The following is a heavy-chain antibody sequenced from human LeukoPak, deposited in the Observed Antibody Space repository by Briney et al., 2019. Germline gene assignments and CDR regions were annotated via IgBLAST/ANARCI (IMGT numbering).Heavy chain of an antibody. CDR3: ARQYQLQGDWFDP. D-gene: IGHD2-2*01. CDR1: GYSFTSYW. CDR2: IYPGDSDT. V-gene: IGHV5-51*01. Sequence: GVSLQISCKGSGYSFTSYWIGWVRPMPGKGLEWMGIIYPGDSDTRYSPSFQGQVTISADKSISTAYLQWSSLKASDTAMYYCARQYQLQGDWFDPWGQGTLVTVSS. J-gene: IGHJ5*02.